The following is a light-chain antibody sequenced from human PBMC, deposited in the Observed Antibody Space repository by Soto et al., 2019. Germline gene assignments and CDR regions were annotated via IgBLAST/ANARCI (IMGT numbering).Light chain of an antibody. CDR3: QQYNNYGSWT. V-gene: IGKV1-5*03. Sequence: DIQMTQSPSTLSASVGDRVTITCRASQSISGWLAWYQQKPGKAPKLLIYKASTLESGVPSRFSGSGSGTEFTLTIRSPQPDDFATYDCQQYNNYGSWTFGQGTRVEIK. CDR2: KAS. CDR1: QSISGW. J-gene: IGKJ1*01.